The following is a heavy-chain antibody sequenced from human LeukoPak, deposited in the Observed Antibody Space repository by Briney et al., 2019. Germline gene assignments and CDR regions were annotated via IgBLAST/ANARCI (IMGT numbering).Heavy chain of an antibody. CDR3: AREYYDFWSGDYPNFDF. Sequence: PSVTLSLTCTVSGGSLSSGQYYWYWIRQPAGKGLEWIGRIYSSGHTNYDPSLKNRVTMSLDMSRNQFSLKLSSVTAADTAVYYCAREYYDFWSGDYPNFDFWGQGALATVSS. J-gene: IGHJ4*02. CDR1: GGSLSSGQYY. CDR2: IYSSGHT. D-gene: IGHD3-3*01. V-gene: IGHV4-61*02.